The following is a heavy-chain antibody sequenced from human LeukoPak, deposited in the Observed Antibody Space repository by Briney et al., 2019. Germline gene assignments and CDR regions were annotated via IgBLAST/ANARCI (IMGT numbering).Heavy chain of an antibody. CDR2: ISYDGSNK. J-gene: IGHJ4*02. D-gene: IGHD4-17*01. CDR3: ARDSNYGDYVSRLFDY. CDR1: GFTFSSYG. V-gene: IGHV3-30*03. Sequence: PGGSLRLSCAASGFTFSSYGMHWVRQAPGKGLEWVAVISYDGSNKYYADSVKGRFTISRDNSKNTLYLQMNSLRAEDTAVYYCARDSNYGDYVSRLFDYWGQGTLVTVSS.